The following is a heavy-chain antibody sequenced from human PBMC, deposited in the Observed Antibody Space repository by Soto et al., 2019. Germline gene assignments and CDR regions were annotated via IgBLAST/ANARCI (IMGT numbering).Heavy chain of an antibody. D-gene: IGHD4-17*01. Sequence: GGSLRLSCAASGFTVSSNYMSWVRQAPGRGLEWVSVIYSGGSTYYADSVKGRFTISRDNSKNTLYLQMNSLRAEDTAVYYCARELFTVTTTYFDYWGQGTLVTVSS. CDR2: IYSGGST. CDR3: ARELFTVTTTYFDY. J-gene: IGHJ4*02. CDR1: GFTVSSNY. V-gene: IGHV3-53*01.